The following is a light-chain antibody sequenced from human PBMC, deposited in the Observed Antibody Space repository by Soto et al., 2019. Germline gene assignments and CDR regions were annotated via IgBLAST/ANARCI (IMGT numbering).Light chain of an antibody. CDR2: EVS. V-gene: IGLV2-14*01. CDR1: SSDVGGYNY. Sequence: QSALTQPASVSGSPGQSITISCTGTSSDVGGYNYVSWYQQHPGKAPKLMIYEVSNRPSGVSNRCSGSKSGNTASLTISGLQAEDEDDYYCSSYTSSSTRVFGGGTKLTVL. J-gene: IGLJ3*02. CDR3: SSYTSSSTRV.